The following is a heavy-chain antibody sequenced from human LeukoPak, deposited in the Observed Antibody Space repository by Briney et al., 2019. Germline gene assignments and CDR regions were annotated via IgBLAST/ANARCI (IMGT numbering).Heavy chain of an antibody. CDR3: AKGRRTTYYYYYYMDV. V-gene: IGHV4-34*01. CDR1: GGSFSGYY. J-gene: IGHJ6*03. D-gene: IGHD4-11*01. Sequence: SETLSLTCAVYGGSFSGYYWSWIRQPPGKGLEWIGEINHSGSTNYNPYLKSRVTISVDTSKNQFSLKLSSVTAADTAVYYCAKGRRTTYYYYYYMDVWGKGTTVTVSS. CDR2: INHSGST.